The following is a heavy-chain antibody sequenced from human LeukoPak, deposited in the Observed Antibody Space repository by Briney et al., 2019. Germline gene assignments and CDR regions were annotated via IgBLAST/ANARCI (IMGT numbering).Heavy chain of an antibody. CDR3: AKDLLSLYPYFDY. J-gene: IGHJ4*02. Sequence: PGGSLRLSCAASGFTFSSYAMSWVRQAPGKGLEWASAISGSGGSTYYADSVKGWFTISRDNSKNTLYLQMNSLRAEDTAVYYCAKDLLSLYPYFDYWGQGTLVTVSS. CDR2: ISGSGGST. CDR1: GFTFSSYA. V-gene: IGHV3-23*01. D-gene: IGHD2-2*01.